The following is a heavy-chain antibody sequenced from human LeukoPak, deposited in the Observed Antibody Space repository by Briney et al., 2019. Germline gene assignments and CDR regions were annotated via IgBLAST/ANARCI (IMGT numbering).Heavy chain of an antibody. CDR2: INSDGSST. CDR3: ARDPFDILTDPYFDY. Sequence: GGSLRLSCAASGFTFSSAWMHWVRQAPGTGLVWVSRINSDGSSTSYADSVKGRFTISRDNAKNTLYLQMNSLRAEDTAVYYCARDPFDILTDPYFDYWGQGTLVTVSS. V-gene: IGHV3-74*01. J-gene: IGHJ4*02. D-gene: IGHD3-9*01. CDR1: GFTFSSAW.